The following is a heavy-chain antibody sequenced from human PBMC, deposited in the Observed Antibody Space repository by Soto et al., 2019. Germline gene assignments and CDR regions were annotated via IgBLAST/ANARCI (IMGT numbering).Heavy chain of an antibody. CDR1: GFTFSTYW. J-gene: IGHJ4*02. D-gene: IGHD3-22*01. V-gene: IGHV3-7*01. Sequence: PGGSLRLSCAASGFTFSTYWMTWVRQAPGKGLEWVANIKQDGSEKYYVDSVKGRFTISRDNAKNSLYLQMNSLRAEDTAVYYCARDMYYYDSSGYYTHLPFDYWGQGTLVTVSS. CDR3: ARDMYYYDSSGYYTHLPFDY. CDR2: IKQDGSEK.